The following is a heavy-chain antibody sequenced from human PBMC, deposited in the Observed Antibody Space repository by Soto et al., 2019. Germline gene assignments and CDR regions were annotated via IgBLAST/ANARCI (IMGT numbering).Heavy chain of an antibody. CDR1: GGSFSGYY. J-gene: IGHJ4*02. Sequence: SETLSLTCAVYGGSFSGYYWSWIRQPPGKGLEWIGEINHSGSTNYNPSLKSRVTISVDTSKNQFSLKLSSVTAADTAVYYCARQVSYYDFWSGYYYYFDYWGQGTLVTVSS. D-gene: IGHD3-3*01. CDR2: INHSGST. CDR3: ARQVSYYDFWSGYYYYFDY. V-gene: IGHV4-34*01.